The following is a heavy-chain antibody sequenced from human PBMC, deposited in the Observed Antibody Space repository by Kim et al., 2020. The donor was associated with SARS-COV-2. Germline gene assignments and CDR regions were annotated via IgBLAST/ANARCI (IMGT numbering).Heavy chain of an antibody. CDR3: ARDGLGIAVAALSWFDP. CDR2: IWYDGSNK. D-gene: IGHD6-19*01. Sequence: GGSLRLSCAASGFTFSSYGMHWVRQAPGKGLEWVAVIWYDGSNKYYADSVKGRFTISRDNSKNTLYLQMNSLRAEDTAVYYCARDGLGIAVAALSWFDPWGQGTLVTVSS. V-gene: IGHV3-33*01. CDR1: GFTFSSYG. J-gene: IGHJ5*02.